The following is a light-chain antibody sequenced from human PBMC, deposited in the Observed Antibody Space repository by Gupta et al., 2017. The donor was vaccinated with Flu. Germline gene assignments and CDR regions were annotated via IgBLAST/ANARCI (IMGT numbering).Light chain of an antibody. CDR3: QSYDSSRSEV. CDR2: GNN. V-gene: IGLV1-40*01. Sequence: QSVLTQPPSVSGAPGQRVIISCTGSSSNIGAGYDVHWYQQFPQTAPKLLIYGNNNRPSGVPDRFSVSKSGTSASLAITGLQAEDEADYYCQSYDSSRSEVFGGGTRLTVL. CDR1: SSNIGAGYD. J-gene: IGLJ3*02.